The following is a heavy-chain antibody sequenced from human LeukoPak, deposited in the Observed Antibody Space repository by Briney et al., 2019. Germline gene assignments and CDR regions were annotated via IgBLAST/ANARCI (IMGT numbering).Heavy chain of an antibody. CDR1: GGSFSGYY. CDR3: ARGQAAYYYDSSGFDY. D-gene: IGHD3-22*01. J-gene: IGHJ4*02. Sequence: NSSETLSLTCAVYGGSFSGYYWSWIRQPPGKGLEWMGEINNSGSTNYNPSLKSRVTISVDTSKNQFSLKLSSVTGADTAVYYCARGQAAYYYDSSGFDYWGQGPLVTVPS. CDR2: INNSGST. V-gene: IGHV4-34*01.